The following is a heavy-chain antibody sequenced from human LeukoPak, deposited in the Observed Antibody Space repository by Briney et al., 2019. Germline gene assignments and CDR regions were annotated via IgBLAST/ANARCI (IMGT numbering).Heavy chain of an antibody. CDR2: ISYDGSNK. V-gene: IGHV3-30-3*01. J-gene: IGHJ1*01. CDR1: GFTFSSYA. Sequence: GGSLRLSCAASGFTFSSYAMHWVRQAPGEGLEWVAVISYDGSNKYYAGSVKGRFTISRDNSKNTLYLQMNSLRAEDTAVYYCAMPYCSSTSCYTGYFQHWGQGTLVTVSS. CDR3: AMPYCSSTSCYTGYFQH. D-gene: IGHD2-2*01.